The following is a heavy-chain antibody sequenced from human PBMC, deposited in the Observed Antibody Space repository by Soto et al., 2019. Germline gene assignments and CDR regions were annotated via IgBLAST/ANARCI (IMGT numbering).Heavy chain of an antibody. CDR1: GFTVSSNY. V-gene: IGHV3-66*01. CDR3: ARMPRYYYYYYMDV. Sequence: GGSLRLSCAASGFTVSSNYTSWVRQAPGKGLEWVSVIYSGGSTYYADSVKGRFTISRDNSKNTLYLQMNSLRAEDTAVYYCARMPRYYYYYYMDVWGKGTTVTVSS. J-gene: IGHJ6*03. CDR2: IYSGGST. D-gene: IGHD2-2*01.